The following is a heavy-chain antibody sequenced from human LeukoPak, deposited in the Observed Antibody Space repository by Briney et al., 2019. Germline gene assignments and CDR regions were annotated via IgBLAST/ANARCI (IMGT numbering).Heavy chain of an antibody. CDR3: AKSGEVGATTKGPFDY. V-gene: IGHV3-30*02. CDR1: GFTFSSYG. J-gene: IGHJ4*02. D-gene: IGHD1-26*01. CDR2: IRYDGSNK. Sequence: GGSLRLSCAASGFTFSSYGMHWVRQAPGKGPEWVAFIRYDGSNKYYADSVKGRFTISRDNSKNTLYLQMNSLRAEDTAVYYCAKSGEVGATTKGPFDYWGQGTLVTVSS.